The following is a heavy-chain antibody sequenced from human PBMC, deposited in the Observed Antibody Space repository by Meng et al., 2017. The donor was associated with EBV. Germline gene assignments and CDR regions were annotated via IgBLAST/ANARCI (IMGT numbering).Heavy chain of an antibody. CDR1: GGPFRYYA. CDR3: ASESGRGYTPDY. D-gene: IGHD3-10*01. Sequence: GRLGQLGAGVKKPGSSVKVSCKTSGGPFRYYAISWVRQAPGQGLEWLGGFLPRLGAPNYAQKFHGRVKITADESTSTHYMDLSSLRSEDTAIYYCASESGRGYTPDYWGQGTLVTVSS. V-gene: IGHV1-69*01. CDR2: FLPRLGAP. J-gene: IGHJ4*02.